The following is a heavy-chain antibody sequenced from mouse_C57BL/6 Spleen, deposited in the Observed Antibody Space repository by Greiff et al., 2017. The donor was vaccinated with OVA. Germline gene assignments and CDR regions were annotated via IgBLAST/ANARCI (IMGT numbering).Heavy chain of an antibody. CDR3: ARRLLRDAMDY. D-gene: IGHD2-3*01. V-gene: IGHV1-82*01. J-gene: IGHJ4*01. CDR2: IYPGDGDT. Sequence: VKLMESGPELVKPGASVKISCKASGYAFSSSWMNWVKQRPGKGLEWIGRIYPGDGDTNYNGKFKGKATLTADKSSSTAYMQLSSLTSEDSAVYFCARRLLRDAMDYWGQGTSVTVSS. CDR1: GYAFSSSW.